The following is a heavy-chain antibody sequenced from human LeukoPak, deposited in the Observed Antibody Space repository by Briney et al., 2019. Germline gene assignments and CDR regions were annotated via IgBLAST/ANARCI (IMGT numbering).Heavy chain of an antibody. V-gene: IGHV4-59*08. J-gene: IGHJ4*02. CDR3: ARRGTYYYGSGSSAWRDY. Sequence: SETLSLTCTVSGGSISSDYWSWIRQPPGKGLEWIWHIYYSGSTSNNPSLKSRVTISVDTSKNQFSLKLSSVTAADTAVYYCARRGTYYYGSGSSAWRDYWGQGTLVTVSS. D-gene: IGHD3-10*01. CDR1: GGSISSDY. CDR2: IYYSGST.